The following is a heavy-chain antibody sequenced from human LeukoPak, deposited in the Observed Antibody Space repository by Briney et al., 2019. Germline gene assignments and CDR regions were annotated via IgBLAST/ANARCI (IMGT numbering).Heavy chain of an antibody. V-gene: IGHV1-8*01. D-gene: IGHD3-3*01. CDR2: MNPKSGNT. CDR3: ARGKNDLWSGYEPYDY. Sequence: ASVKVSCKASGYTFTSYDINWVRHATGQGLEWMGWMNPKSGNTGDAQKHHGAVTITRKTSISTACMEMSSLRSEDTAVYCLARGKNDLWSGYEPYDYWGQGTLVTVSS. CDR1: GYTFTSYD. J-gene: IGHJ4*02.